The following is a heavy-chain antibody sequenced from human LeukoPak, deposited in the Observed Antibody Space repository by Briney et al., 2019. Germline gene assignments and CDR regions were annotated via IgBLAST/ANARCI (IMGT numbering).Heavy chain of an antibody. J-gene: IGHJ4*02. CDR1: GGSISNYY. CDR2: SYHRGII. Sequence: SETLSLTCTVSGGSISNYYWSWTRQSPGKRPEWIGWSYHRGIISYNPSLKSRVAISVDTSKNQFSLKLTSVTAADTAVYYCARDRELGYWGQGILVTVSS. D-gene: IGHD1-1*01. V-gene: IGHV4-59*01. CDR3: ARDRELGY.